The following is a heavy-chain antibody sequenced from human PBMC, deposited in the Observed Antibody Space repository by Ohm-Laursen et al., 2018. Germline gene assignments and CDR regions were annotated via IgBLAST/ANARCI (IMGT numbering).Heavy chain of an antibody. V-gene: IGHV3-23*01. D-gene: IGHD6-13*01. CDR1: GFTFSSYA. CDR3: ARGTYSSSWYVG. CDR2: ISGSGGST. J-gene: IGHJ4*02. Sequence: SLRLSCSASGFTFSSYAMSWVRQAPGKGLEWVSAISGSGGSTYYADSVKGRFTISRDKSKNTLYLQMNSLRAEDSAVYYCARGTYSSSWYVGWGQGTLATVSS.